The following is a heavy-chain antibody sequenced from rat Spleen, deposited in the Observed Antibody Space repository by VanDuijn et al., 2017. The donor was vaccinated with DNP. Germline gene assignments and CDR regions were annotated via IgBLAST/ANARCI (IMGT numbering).Heavy chain of an antibody. CDR2: IIYDGSRT. Sequence: EVKLVESGGGLVQPGRSLKLSCVASGFTFSDYNMAWVRQAPKKGLEWVATIIYDGSRTYYRDFVKGRFTISRDNAENTVYLQMNSLRSEDTATYYCTKDLQWYAMDAWGQGTSVTVSS. CDR3: TKDLQWYAMDA. V-gene: IGHV5S10*01. J-gene: IGHJ4*01. CDR1: GFTFSDYN. D-gene: IGHD1-1*01.